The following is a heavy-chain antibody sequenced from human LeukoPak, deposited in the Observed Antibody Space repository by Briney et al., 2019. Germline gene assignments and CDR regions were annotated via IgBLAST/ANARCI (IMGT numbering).Heavy chain of an antibody. CDR1: GFTFSSYE. CDR3: AELGITMIGGV. Sequence: GGSLRLSCAASGFTFSSYEMNWVRQAPGKGLGWVSYINSSGSTIYYADSGKGRFTISRDNAKNSLYLQMNSLRAEDTAVYYCAELGITMIGGVWGKGTTVTISS. CDR2: INSSGSTI. D-gene: IGHD3-10*02. J-gene: IGHJ6*04. V-gene: IGHV3-48*03.